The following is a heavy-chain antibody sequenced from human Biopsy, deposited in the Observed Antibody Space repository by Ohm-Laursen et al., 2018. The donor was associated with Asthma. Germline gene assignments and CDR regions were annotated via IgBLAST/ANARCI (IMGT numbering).Heavy chain of an antibody. CDR3: VRKAGSCISRTCYSLDF. Sequence: PSLKLSCNSLGGTLNTYVIAWGRQAPGQALESMGGVNSFFGTTTYPQKFQDRVTITAGDSTSTVYMELSSLRSDDTAGYYCVRKAGSCISRTCYSLDFWGQGTLVTVSS. D-gene: IGHD2-2*01. CDR2: VNSFFGTT. V-gene: IGHV1-69*13. CDR1: GGTLNTYV. J-gene: IGHJ4*02.